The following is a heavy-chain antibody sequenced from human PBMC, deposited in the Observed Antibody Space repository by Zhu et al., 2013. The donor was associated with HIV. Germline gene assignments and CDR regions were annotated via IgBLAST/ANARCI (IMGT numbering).Heavy chain of an antibody. D-gene: IGHD2-2*02. V-gene: IGHV1-2*02. CDR3: ARVYCSSTSCYTSYNWFDP. CDR1: GYTFTGYY. J-gene: IGHJ5*02. CDR2: INPNSGGT. Sequence: QVQLVQSGAEVKKPGASVKVSRKASGYTFTGYYMHWVRQAPGQGLEWMGWINPNSGGTNYAQKFQGRVTMTRDTSISTAYMELSRLRSDDTAVYYCARVYCSSTSCYTSYNWFDPWGQGTLVTVSS.